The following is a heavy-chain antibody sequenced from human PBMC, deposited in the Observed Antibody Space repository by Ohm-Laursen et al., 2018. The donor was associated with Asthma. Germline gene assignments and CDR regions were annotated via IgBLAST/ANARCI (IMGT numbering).Heavy chain of an antibody. Sequence: TLSLTCAVSGGSISSSNWWSWVRQPPGKGLEWIGEIYHSGSTNYNPSLKSRVTISVDKSKNQFSLKLSSVTAADTAVYYCARGDTAMISQTTYGMDVWGQGTTVTVSS. D-gene: IGHD5-18*01. CDR2: IYHSGST. V-gene: IGHV4-4*02. CDR3: ARGDTAMISQTTYGMDV. J-gene: IGHJ6*02. CDR1: GGSISSSNW.